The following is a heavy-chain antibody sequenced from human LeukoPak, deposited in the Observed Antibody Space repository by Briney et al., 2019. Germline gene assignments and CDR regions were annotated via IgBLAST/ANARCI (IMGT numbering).Heavy chain of an antibody. D-gene: IGHD2-15*01. V-gene: IGHV3-53*01. Sequence: GGPLRLSCAASGFTVSSNYMCWVRQAPGKGLEWVSVIYSGGSTYYADSVKGRYTISRDNSKNTLYLQMNSLRAEDTAVYYCARARSGGTDYWGQGTLVTVSS. CDR1: GFTVSSNY. CDR3: ARARSGGTDY. CDR2: IYSGGST. J-gene: IGHJ4*02.